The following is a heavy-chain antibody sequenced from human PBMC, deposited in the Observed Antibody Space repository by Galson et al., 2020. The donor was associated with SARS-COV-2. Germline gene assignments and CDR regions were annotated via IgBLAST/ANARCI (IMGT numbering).Heavy chain of an antibody. J-gene: IGHJ5*02. CDR1: GYTFTNYD. Sequence: ASVKVSCKASGYTFTNYDINWVRQATGEGLEWMGWMNPKSGNTGYVQKFQGRVTMTRDTSTSTAYMELSSLRSEDTAVYYCARVWERGFSYGDWFDHWGQGTLVTVSS. V-gene: IGHV1-8*01. CDR2: MNPKSGNT. CDR3: ARVWERGFSYGDWFDH. D-gene: IGHD5-18*01.